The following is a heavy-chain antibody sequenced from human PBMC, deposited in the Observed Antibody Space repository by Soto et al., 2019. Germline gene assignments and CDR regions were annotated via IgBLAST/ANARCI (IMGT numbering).Heavy chain of an antibody. CDR2: IYYSGST. CDR3: AREGTVYASWHYYGSGDPYYYYGMDV. CDR1: GGSISSGSYC. J-gene: IGHJ6*02. V-gene: IGHV4-61*01. Sequence: SEPLSLTCTVSGGSISSGSYCRSWIRQPPGKGLEWIGYIYYSGSTNYNPSRKSRVTISVDTSKNQFSLKLSSVTAADTAVYYCAREGTVYASWHYYGSGDPYYYYGMDVWGQGTTVTVSS. D-gene: IGHD3-10*01.